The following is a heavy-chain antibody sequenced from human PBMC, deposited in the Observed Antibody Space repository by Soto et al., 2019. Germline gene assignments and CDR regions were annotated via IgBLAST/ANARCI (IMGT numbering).Heavy chain of an antibody. Sequence: PGGSLRLSCAASGFTFSSYAMSWVRQAPGKGLEWVSAISGSGGSTYYADSVKGRFTISRDNSKNTLYLQMNSLRAEDTAVYYCAKRSSLFDWLLDKYYFDYWGQGTLVTVSS. J-gene: IGHJ4*02. CDR2: ISGSGGST. CDR3: AKRSSLFDWLLDKYYFDY. CDR1: GFTFSSYA. V-gene: IGHV3-23*01. D-gene: IGHD3-9*01.